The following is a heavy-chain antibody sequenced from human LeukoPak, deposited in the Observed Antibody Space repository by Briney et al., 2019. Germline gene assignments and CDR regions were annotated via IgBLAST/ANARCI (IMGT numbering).Heavy chain of an antibody. CDR1: GGSISSSSYY. V-gene: IGHV4-39*01. J-gene: IGHJ4*02. Sequence: PSETLSLTCTVSGGSISSSSYYWGWIRQPPGKGLEWIGRIFYSGSSGSTYYNPSLKSRVTISVDTSKNEFSLRLSSVTAADTAVYYCARHISQSPYSAVDQWGQGTLVTVSS. CDR3: ARHISQSPYSAVDQ. CDR2: IFYSGSSGST. D-gene: IGHD5-18*01.